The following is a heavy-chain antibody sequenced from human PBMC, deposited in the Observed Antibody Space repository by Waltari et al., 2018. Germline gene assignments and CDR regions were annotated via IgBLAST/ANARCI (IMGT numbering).Heavy chain of an antibody. Sequence: QLQLQESGPGLVKPSETLSLTCSVSGGSISSSNYRWGWIRQPPGKGLEWIGSIYYSGSTDYNPSLKSRVTISVDTSKNQFSLKLSSVTAADTAVYYCASAYYYDIRTINWFDPWGQGTLVTVSS. CDR1: GGSISSSNYR. D-gene: IGHD3-22*01. CDR3: ASAYYYDIRTINWFDP. CDR2: IYYSGST. J-gene: IGHJ5*02. V-gene: IGHV4-39*01.